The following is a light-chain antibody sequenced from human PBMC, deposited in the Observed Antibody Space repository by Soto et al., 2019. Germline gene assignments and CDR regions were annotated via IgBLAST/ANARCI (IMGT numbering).Light chain of an antibody. CDR3: QQSYSRPRT. Sequence: DIQMTQSPSSLSAYVGDRVTITCRASQSISTYLNWYLQKPGKAPNLLIYTTSILESGVPSRFSGSGSGTDFTLTISSXQPEDFATYICQQSYSRPRTFGQGTKVDIK. V-gene: IGKV1-39*01. J-gene: IGKJ1*01. CDR1: QSISTY. CDR2: TTS.